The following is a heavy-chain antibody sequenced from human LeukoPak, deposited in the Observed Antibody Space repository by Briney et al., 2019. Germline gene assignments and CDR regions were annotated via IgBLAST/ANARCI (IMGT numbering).Heavy chain of an antibody. J-gene: IGHJ5*01. D-gene: IGHD1-1*01. CDR3: ARGGPTRYSYSFDS. CDR2: IYYSGNT. CDR1: GDSISSGDCN. V-gene: IGHV4-31*03. Sequence: PSETLSLTCTVSGDSISSGDCNWSWIRQHPGKGLEWMAYIYYSGNTYYNSSLQSRVTISIDTSQNQFSLKLSPVTAADTAVYYCARGGPTRYSYSFDSWGQGTLVTVSS.